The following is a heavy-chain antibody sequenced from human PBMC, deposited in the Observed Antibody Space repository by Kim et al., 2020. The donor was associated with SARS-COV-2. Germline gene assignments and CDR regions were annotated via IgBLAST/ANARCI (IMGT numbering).Heavy chain of an antibody. CDR3: ARTDPAQFGYYGMDV. V-gene: IGHV3-11*01. Sequence: GGSLRLSCTGSGFTFSDYYLTWIRRAPGKGLEWIAYISSRSGTIDYADSVKGRFTISRDNAKSYVDLQMNSLRVEDTAVYYCARTDPAQFGYYGMDVWG. CDR1: GFTFSDYY. CDR2: ISSRSGTI. D-gene: IGHD3-16*01. J-gene: IGHJ6*02.